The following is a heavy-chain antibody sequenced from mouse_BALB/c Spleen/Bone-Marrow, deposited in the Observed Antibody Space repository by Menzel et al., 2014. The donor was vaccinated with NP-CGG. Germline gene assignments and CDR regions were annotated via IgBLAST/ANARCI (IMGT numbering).Heavy chain of an antibody. D-gene: IGHD4-1*01. CDR1: GFTFSSFG. CDR3: TRSRGNWDDFDV. CDR2: INSGSSIT. V-gene: IGHV5-17*02. J-gene: IGHJ1*01. Sequence: EVQLQQSGGGLVQPGGSRKLSCAASGFTFSSFGMHWVRQAPEKGLEWVAYINSGSSITYYADTLKGRFTISRDNPKNTLFLQMTSLRPEDTAIYYCTRSRGNWDDFDVWGAGTTVTVSS.